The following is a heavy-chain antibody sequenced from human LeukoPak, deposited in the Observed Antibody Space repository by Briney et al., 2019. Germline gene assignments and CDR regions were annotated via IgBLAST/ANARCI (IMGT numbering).Heavy chain of an antibody. J-gene: IGHJ6*03. CDR1: GFTFSSYG. CDR2: IRYDGSNK. CDR3: AKDRAPYVSRKHYYYYYYMDV. D-gene: IGHD3-16*01. V-gene: IGHV3-30*02. Sequence: PGGSLRLSCAASGFTFSSYGMHWVRQAPGKGLEWVAFIRYDGSNKYYADSVKGRFTISRDNSKNTLYLQMNSLRAEDTAVYYCAKDRAPYVSRKHYYYYYYMDVWGKGTTVTVSS.